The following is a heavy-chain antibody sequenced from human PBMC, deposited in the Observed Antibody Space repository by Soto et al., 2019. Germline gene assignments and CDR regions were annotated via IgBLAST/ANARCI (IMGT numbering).Heavy chain of an antibody. J-gene: IGHJ4*02. CDR1: GFKIRSFS. Sequence: GRLLRVSCAASGFKIRSFSMNWVIKAPGKGLEWVSYISSSSSSIYYADSVKGRFTISRDNAKKSLYLQMNSLRAEDTAVYYCTGYCSSSSCHPLYWGQGTLVTVSS. V-gene: IGHV3-48*01. D-gene: IGHD2-2*01. CDR2: ISSSSSSI. CDR3: TGYCSSSSCHPLY.